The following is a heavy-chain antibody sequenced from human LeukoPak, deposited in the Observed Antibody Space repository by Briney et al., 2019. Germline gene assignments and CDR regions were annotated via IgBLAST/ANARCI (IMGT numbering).Heavy chain of an antibody. J-gene: IGHJ5*02. V-gene: IGHV3-48*01. D-gene: IGHD6-13*01. CDR2: ISSSSSTI. CDR1: GFTFSSYS. Sequence: GGSLRLSCAASGFTFSSYSMNWVRQAPGKGLEWVSYISSSSSTIYYADSVKGRFTISRDNAKNSLYLQMNSLRAEDTAVYYCARDIIRQIAAANLFDPWGQGTLVTVSS. CDR3: ARDIIRQIAAANLFDP.